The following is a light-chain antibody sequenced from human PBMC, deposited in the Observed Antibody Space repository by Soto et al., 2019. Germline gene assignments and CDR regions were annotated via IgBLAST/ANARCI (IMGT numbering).Light chain of an antibody. CDR3: CSYTRSGTLS. J-gene: IGLJ2*01. CDR1: SGDIGGYNY. V-gene: IGLV2-14*01. CDR2: EVT. Sequence: QSALTQPASVSGSPGQSITISCTGTSGDIGGYNYVSWYQQHPGKAPKLLISEVTNRPSGVSARFSGSKSGNTASLTISGLQPEDTALYYCCSYTRSGTLSFGGGTKVTVL.